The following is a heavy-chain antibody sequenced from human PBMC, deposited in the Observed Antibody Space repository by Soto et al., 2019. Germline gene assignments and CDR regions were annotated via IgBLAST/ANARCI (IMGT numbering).Heavy chain of an antibody. J-gene: IGHJ5*02. Sequence: PSETLSLTCAVYGGSFSGYYWSWIRQPPGKGLEWIGEINHSGSTNYNPSLKSRVTISVDTSKNQFSLKLSSVTAADTAVYYCARNYSITMVRGVPLNWFDPWGQGTLVTVS. D-gene: IGHD3-10*01. CDR1: GGSFSGYY. V-gene: IGHV4-34*01. CDR2: INHSGST. CDR3: ARNYSITMVRGVPLNWFDP.